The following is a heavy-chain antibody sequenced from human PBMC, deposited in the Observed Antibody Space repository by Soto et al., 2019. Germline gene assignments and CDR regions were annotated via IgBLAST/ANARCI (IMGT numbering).Heavy chain of an antibody. CDR2: ISYDGSNK. CDR1: GFTFSNYA. D-gene: IGHD3-22*01. Sequence: QVQLVESGGGVVQPGRSLRLSCAASGFTFSNYAMHWVRQAPGKGLEWVAVISYDGSNKYYADSVKGRFTISRDNSKNTLYLQMNSLSAEDTAVYYCAREFDYYDSRAPSFDYWGQGTLVTVSS. CDR3: AREFDYYDSRAPSFDY. J-gene: IGHJ4*02. V-gene: IGHV3-30-3*01.